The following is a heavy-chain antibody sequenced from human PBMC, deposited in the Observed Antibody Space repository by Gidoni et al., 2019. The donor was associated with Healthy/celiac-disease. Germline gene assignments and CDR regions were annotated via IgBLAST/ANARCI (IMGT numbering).Heavy chain of an antibody. CDR1: GFTFTSSA. V-gene: IGHV1-58*01. CDR2: TAVGRDNR. D-gene: IGHD3-10*01. Sequence: QLQLVQSGPEVTKPGTSVTVSCTASGFTFTSSAVPWVRKARGQRLEWIGWTAVGRDNRHDAQKFQERVTNTRDMSTSTAYMELSSLRSEDTAVYYWAAEASGSFQLPHAGAPAEYFQHWGQGTLVTVSS. CDR3: AAEASGSFQLPHAGAPAEYFQH. J-gene: IGHJ1*01.